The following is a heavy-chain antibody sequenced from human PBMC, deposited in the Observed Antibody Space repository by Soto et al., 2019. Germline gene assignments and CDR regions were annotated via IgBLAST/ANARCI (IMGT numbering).Heavy chain of an antibody. V-gene: IGHV3-30*18. J-gene: IGHJ4*02. CDR1: GFTFSSYG. Sequence: QVQLVESGGGVVQPGRSLRLSCAASGFTFSSYGMHWVRQAPGKGLEWVAVISYDGSNKYYADSVKGRFTISRDNSKNTLYLQMNSLRAEDTAVYYCAKRPKGKQWLPFDYWGQGTLVTVSS. CDR2: ISYDGSNK. D-gene: IGHD6-19*01. CDR3: AKRPKGKQWLPFDY.